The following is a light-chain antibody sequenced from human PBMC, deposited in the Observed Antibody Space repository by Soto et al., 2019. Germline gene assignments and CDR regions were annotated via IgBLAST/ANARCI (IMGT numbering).Light chain of an antibody. CDR2: LEGSGSY. CDR1: SGHSSYI. Sequence: QAVVTQSSSASASLGSSVKLTCTLSSGHSSYIIAWHQQQPGKAPRYLMKLEGSGSYNKGSGVPDRFSGSSSGADRYLTISSLQSEDEADYYCETWDSNSWVFGGGTKLTVL. J-gene: IGLJ3*02. V-gene: IGLV4-60*03. CDR3: ETWDSNSWV.